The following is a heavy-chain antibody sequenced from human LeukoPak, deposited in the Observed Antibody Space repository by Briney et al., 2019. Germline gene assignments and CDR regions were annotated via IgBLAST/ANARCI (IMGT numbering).Heavy chain of an antibody. CDR2: INHSGST. V-gene: IGHV4-34*01. CDR3: RSLGVVPAATHAFDI. CDR1: GGSISGYY. J-gene: IGHJ3*02. D-gene: IGHD2-2*01. Sequence: SETLSLTCTVSGGSISGYYWSWIRQPPGKGLEWIGEINHSGSTNYNPSLKSRVTISVDTSKNQFSLKLSSVTAADTAVYYCRSLGVVPAATHAFDIWGQGTMVTVSS.